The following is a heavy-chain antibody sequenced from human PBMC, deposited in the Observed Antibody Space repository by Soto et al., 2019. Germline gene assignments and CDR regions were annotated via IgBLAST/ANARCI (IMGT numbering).Heavy chain of an antibody. V-gene: IGHV3-23*01. D-gene: IGHD3-22*01. Sequence: EVQLLESGGGLVQPGGSLRLSCAASGFTFSSYAMSWVRQAPGKGLEWVSAISGSGGSTYYADSVKGRFTISRDNSKNTQEQQIHSLRAEDTSVYYCTKSYYPGGVLDYWGQGTLVTVSS. J-gene: IGHJ4*02. CDR2: ISGSGGST. CDR3: TKSYYPGGVLDY. CDR1: GFTFSSYA.